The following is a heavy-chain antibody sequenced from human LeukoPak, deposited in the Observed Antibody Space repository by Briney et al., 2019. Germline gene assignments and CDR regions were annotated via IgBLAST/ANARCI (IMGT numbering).Heavy chain of an antibody. Sequence: GGSLRLSCAASGFTVSSNYMRWVRQPAGEGLEWVSVLYSGGATFYADSVKGRFTISRDTSKNTLYLQMNDLRADDTAVYYCTKLKGWYGEGFFDYWGQGTLVTVSS. V-gene: IGHV3-53*01. CDR3: TKLKGWYGEGFFDY. D-gene: IGHD6-19*01. CDR2: LYSGGAT. CDR1: GFTVSSNY. J-gene: IGHJ4*02.